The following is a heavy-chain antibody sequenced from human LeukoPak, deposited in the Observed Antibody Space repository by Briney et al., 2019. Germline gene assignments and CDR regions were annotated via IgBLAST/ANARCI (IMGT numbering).Heavy chain of an antibody. Sequence: SSETLSLTCTVSGGSISSSSYYWGWIRQPPGKGLEWIGSIYYGGSTYYNPSLKSRVTISVDTSKNQFSLKLSSVTAADTAVYYCASRSGYSYGFASLSKFDPWGQGTLVTVSS. J-gene: IGHJ5*02. CDR1: GGSISSSSYY. CDR2: IYYGGST. D-gene: IGHD5-18*01. V-gene: IGHV4-39*01. CDR3: ASRSGYSYGFASLSKFDP.